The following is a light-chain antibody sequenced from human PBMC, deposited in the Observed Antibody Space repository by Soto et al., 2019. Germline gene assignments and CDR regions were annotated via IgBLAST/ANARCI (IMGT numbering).Light chain of an antibody. CDR3: QQYGSSPFP. CDR1: QSVSGSC. J-gene: IGKJ3*01. V-gene: IGKV3-20*01. Sequence: EIVLTQSPGTLSLSPGEIATLSCRASQSVSGSCLAWYQQKPGQAPRLLTYDASSRANTIPDRFSGSESGTHFTLTINRLEPEDFAVYYCQQYGSSPFPFGAGTKVDIK. CDR2: DAS.